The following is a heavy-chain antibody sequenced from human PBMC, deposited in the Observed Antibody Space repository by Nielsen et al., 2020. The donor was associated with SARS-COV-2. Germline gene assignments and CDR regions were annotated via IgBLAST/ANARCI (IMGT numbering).Heavy chain of an antibody. Sequence: SETLSLTCIVSGGSISSGSYYWSWIRQPPGKGLEWIGYIEHSGNTNYNPSLKSRVTISVDTSEKQFSLRLNSVTAADTAVYFCARSTTYYDFWSGWPLDNWGQGTLVTVSS. CDR1: GGSISSGSYY. D-gene: IGHD3-3*01. J-gene: IGHJ4*02. CDR2: IEHSGNT. CDR3: ARSTTYYDFWSGWPLDN. V-gene: IGHV4-61*01.